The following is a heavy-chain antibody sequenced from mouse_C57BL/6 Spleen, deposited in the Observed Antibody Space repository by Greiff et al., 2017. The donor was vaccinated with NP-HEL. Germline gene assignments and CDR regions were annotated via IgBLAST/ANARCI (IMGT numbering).Heavy chain of an antibody. D-gene: IGHD4-1*01. V-gene: IGHV5-6*01. Sequence: EVQVVESGGDLVKPGGSLKLSCAASGFTFSSYGMSWVRQTPDKRLEWVATISSGGSYTYYPDSVKGRFTISRDNAKNTLYLQMSSLKSEDTAMYYCARLTGTDYFDYWGQGTTLTVSS. CDR1: GFTFSSYG. J-gene: IGHJ2*01. CDR2: ISSGGSYT. CDR3: ARLTGTDYFDY.